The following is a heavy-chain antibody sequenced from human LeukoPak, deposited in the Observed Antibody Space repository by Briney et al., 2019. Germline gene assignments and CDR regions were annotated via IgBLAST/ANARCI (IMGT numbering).Heavy chain of an antibody. J-gene: IGHJ4*02. D-gene: IGHD5-12*01. CDR2: IYYSGST. V-gene: IGHV4-59*07. CDR3: ASSMATIARFDF. CDR1: GGSISFYY. Sequence: SDTLSLTCTVSGGSISFYYWSWIRQPPGKGLEWIGYIYYSGSTNYNPSLKSRVTISVDTSKSQFSLKLSSVTAADTAVYYCASSMATIARFDFWGQGTLVTVSS.